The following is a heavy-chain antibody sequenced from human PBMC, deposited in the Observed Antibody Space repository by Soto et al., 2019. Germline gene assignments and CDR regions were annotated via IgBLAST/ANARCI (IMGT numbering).Heavy chain of an antibody. CDR2: ISGSGSST. J-gene: IGHJ4*02. CDR3: VKPKGVGASFGY. Sequence: GGSLRLSCAASGFTFSSYAMSWVRQAPGKGLEWVSAISGSGSSTYYADSVKGRFTISRDNSKNTLYLQMNSLRAEDTAVYYCVKPKGVGASFGYWGQGTLVTVSS. D-gene: IGHD1-26*01. CDR1: GFTFSSYA. V-gene: IGHV3-23*01.